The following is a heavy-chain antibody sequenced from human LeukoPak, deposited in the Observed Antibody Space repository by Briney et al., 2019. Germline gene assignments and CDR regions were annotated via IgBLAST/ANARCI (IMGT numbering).Heavy chain of an antibody. CDR3: ATGGYSYGIAY. CDR2: IYYSGTT. CDR1: SCSISSYY. D-gene: IGHD5-18*01. V-gene: IGHV4-59*01. Sequence: SETLSLTCTVSSCSISSYYWSSLRQPPGKGLEWIGYIYYSGTTNYNPSLESRVTISVDTSKNQFSLKLRCVNGADTAVYYCATGGYSYGIAYWGQGTLVTVSS. J-gene: IGHJ4*02.